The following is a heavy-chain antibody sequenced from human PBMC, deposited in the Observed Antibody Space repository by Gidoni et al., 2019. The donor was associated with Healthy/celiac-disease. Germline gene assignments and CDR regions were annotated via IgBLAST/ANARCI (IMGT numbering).Heavy chain of an antibody. J-gene: IGHJ5*02. CDR2: ST. CDR3: ARVALPTKLDP. Sequence: STYYNPSLKSRVTISVDRSKNQFSLKLSSVTAADTAVYYCARVALPTKLDPWGQGTLVTVSS. V-gene: IGHV4-30-2*01. D-gene: IGHD1-1*01.